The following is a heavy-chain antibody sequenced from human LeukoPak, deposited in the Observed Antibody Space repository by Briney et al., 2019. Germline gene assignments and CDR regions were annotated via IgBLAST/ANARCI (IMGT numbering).Heavy chain of an antibody. D-gene: IGHD2-21*01. CDR2: IWYDGSNK. J-gene: IGHJ4*02. CDR1: GFTFSSYG. V-gene: IGHV3-33*01. CDR3: ARELAYSAYYFDY. Sequence: PGGSLRLSCAASGFTFSSYGMPWVRQAPGKGLEWVAVIWYDGSNKYYADSVKGRFTISRDNSKNTLYLQMNSLRAEDTAVYYCARELAYSAYYFDYWGQGTLVTVSS.